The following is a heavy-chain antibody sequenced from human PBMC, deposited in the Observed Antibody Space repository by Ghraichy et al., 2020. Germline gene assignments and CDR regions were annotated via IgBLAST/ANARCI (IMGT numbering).Heavy chain of an antibody. J-gene: IGHJ6*03. Sequence: GGSLRLSCAASGFIFSSYAMSWIRQAPGKGLEWVSTISGSGGSTYYADSVKGRFTISRDNSKNTLYLQMNSLRAQDTAVYYCAKDPYTMVTPWNYYYIEVWGKGTTVTVSS. CDR1: GFIFSSYA. V-gene: IGHV3-23*01. CDR2: ISGSGGST. D-gene: IGHD4-17*01. CDR3: AKDPYTMVTPWNYYYIEV.